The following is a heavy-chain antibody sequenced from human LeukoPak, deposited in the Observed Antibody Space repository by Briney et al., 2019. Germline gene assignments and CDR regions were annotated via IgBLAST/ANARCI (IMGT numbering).Heavy chain of an antibody. CDR2: INSAGSST. Sequence: PGGSLRLSCAASGFTFSSYWMPWVRQAPGKGLVWVSRINSAGSSTSYADSVKGRFTISRDNAKNTLYLQMNSLRAEDTAVYFCARMYYHDSSDYYWAPDYWGQGTLVTVSS. CDR3: ARMYYHDSSDYYWAPDY. V-gene: IGHV3-74*01. CDR1: GFTFSSYW. D-gene: IGHD3-22*01. J-gene: IGHJ4*02.